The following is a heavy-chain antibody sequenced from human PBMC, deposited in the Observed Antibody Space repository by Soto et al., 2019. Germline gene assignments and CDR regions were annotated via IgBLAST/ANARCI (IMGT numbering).Heavy chain of an antibody. Sequence: PSETLSLTCTVSGGSISSGGYYWSWIRQHPGKGLEWIGSIYYSGSTYYNPSLKSRVTISVDTSKNQFSLKLSSVTAADTAVYYCARLGAVGRIFSPPWERVEYFQHWGQGTLVTVSS. CDR2: IYYSGST. CDR3: ARLGAVGRIFSPPWERVEYFQH. D-gene: IGHD6-19*01. J-gene: IGHJ1*01. V-gene: IGHV4-39*01. CDR1: GGSISSGGYY.